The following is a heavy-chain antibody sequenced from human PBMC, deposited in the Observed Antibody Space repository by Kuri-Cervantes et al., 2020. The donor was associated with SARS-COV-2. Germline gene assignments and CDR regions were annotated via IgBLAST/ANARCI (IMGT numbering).Heavy chain of an antibody. CDR1: GGSIDSTTYY. Sequence: SQTLSLTCDVSGGSIDSTTYYWSWIRQPPGKGLEWIGEINHSGSTNYNPSLKSRVTISVDTSKNQFSLRLSSVTAADTAVYYCARGPRYSSSWYQTLDYWGQGTLVTVSS. V-gene: IGHV4-34*01. CDR3: ARGPRYSSSWYQTLDY. CDR2: INHSGST. D-gene: IGHD6-13*01. J-gene: IGHJ4*02.